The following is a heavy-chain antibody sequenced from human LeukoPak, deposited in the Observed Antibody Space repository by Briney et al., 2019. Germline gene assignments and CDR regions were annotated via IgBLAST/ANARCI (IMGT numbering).Heavy chain of an antibody. CDR1: GGSFSGYY. Sequence: NPSETLSLTCAVYGGSFSGYYWSWIRQPPGKGLEWIGEINHSGSTNYNPSLKSRVTISVDTSKNQFSLKLSSVTAADTAVYYCARVGIQLWLTFDYWGQGTLVTVSS. CDR2: INHSGST. D-gene: IGHD5-18*01. J-gene: IGHJ4*02. CDR3: ARVGIQLWLTFDY. V-gene: IGHV4-34*01.